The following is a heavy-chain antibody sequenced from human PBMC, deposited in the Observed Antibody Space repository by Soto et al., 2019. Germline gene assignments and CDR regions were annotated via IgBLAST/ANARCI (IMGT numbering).Heavy chain of an antibody. Sequence: GSLRLSCAASGFTFSSYAMHWVRQAPGKGLEWVAVISYDGSNKYYADSVKGRFTISRDNSKNTLYLQMNSLRAEDTAVYYCARVRPPVAAAGSSYYYYYYGMDVWGQGTTVTVSS. CDR2: ISYDGSNK. D-gene: IGHD6-13*01. V-gene: IGHV3-30-3*01. CDR1: GFTFSSYA. CDR3: ARVRPPVAAAGSSYYYYYYGMDV. J-gene: IGHJ6*02.